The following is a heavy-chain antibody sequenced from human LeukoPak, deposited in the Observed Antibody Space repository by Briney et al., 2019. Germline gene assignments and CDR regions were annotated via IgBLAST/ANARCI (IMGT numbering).Heavy chain of an antibody. CDR3: TRDLQYYDTSGYVAPLIDY. V-gene: IGHV3-7*01. D-gene: IGHD3-22*01. J-gene: IGHJ4*02. CDR1: GFTFSNHW. Sequence: GGSLRLSCAASGFTFSNHWMSWVRQAPGKGLEWVANIKQDGSLKYYVDSVKGRFTISRDNAENSLHLQLNSLRAEDTAVYYCTRDLQYYDTSGYVAPLIDYWGQGTLVTVSS. CDR2: IKQDGSLK.